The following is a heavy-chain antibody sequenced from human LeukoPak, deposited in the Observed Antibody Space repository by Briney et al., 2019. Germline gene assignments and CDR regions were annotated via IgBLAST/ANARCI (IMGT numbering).Heavy chain of an antibody. V-gene: IGHV1-69*13. D-gene: IGHD6-13*01. CDR3: ARGECQQLALNFDY. J-gene: IGHJ4*02. CDR2: IIPIFGTA. CDR1: GGTFSSYA. Sequence: SVKVSCKASGGTFSSYAISWVRQAPGQGLEWMGGIIPIFGTANYAQKFQGRVTITADESTSTAYMELSSLRSEDTAVYYCARGECQQLALNFDYWGQGTLVTVSS.